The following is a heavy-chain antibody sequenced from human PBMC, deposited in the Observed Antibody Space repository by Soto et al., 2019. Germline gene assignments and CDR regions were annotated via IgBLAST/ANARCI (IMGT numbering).Heavy chain of an antibody. J-gene: IGHJ5*02. CDR2: ISAYNGNT. V-gene: IGHV1-18*01. Sequence: ASVKVSCKASGYTFTSYCISWVRQAPGQGLEWMGWISAYNGNTNYAQKLQGRVTMTTDTSTSTAYMELRSLRSDDTAVYYCAMMKYYILPGYRFYLRGQGALVPGSS. CDR3: AMMKYYILPGYRFYL. CDR1: GYTFTSYC. D-gene: IGHD3-9*01.